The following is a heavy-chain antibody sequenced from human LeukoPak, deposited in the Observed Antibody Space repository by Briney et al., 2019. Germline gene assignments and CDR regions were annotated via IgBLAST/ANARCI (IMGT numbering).Heavy chain of an antibody. CDR2: CNT. D-gene: IGHD2-2*01. CDR3: ARLVVVPAAVIYYYYYMDV. Sequence: CNTGYAQKFQGRVTMTRNTSISIAYMELSSLRSEDTAVYYCARLVVVPAAVIYYYYYMDVWGKGTTVTLSS. J-gene: IGHJ6*03. V-gene: IGHV1-8*01.